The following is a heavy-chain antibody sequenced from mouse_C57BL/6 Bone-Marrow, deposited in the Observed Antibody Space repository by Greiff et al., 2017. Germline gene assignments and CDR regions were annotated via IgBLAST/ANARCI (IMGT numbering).Heavy chain of an antibody. J-gene: IGHJ3*01. V-gene: IGHV14-1*01. Sequence: EVQLQQSGAELVRPGASVKLSCTASGFNIKDYYMHWVKQRPEQGLEWIGRIDPEDGDTEYAPKFQGKATMTADTSSNTAYLQLSSLTSEDTAVYYCTTSYYYGSSYDWFAYWGQGTLVTVSA. D-gene: IGHD1-1*01. CDR1: GFNIKDYY. CDR2: IDPEDGDT. CDR3: TTSYYYGSSYDWFAY.